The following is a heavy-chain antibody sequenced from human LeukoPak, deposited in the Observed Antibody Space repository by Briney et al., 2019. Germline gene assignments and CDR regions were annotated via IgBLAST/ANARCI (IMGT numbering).Heavy chain of an antibody. V-gene: IGHV4-38-2*02. CDR1: GYSISSGYY. CDR2: IDHSGST. D-gene: IGHD6-19*01. Sequence: SETLSLTCTVSGYSISSGYYWGWIRQPPGKGLEWTGSIDHSGSTYYNPSLKSRITISIDTSKNQFSLKLSPVTAADTAVYYCARHHGEDSSGWPYWYFDLWGRGTLVTVSS. CDR3: ARHHGEDSSGWPYWYFDL. J-gene: IGHJ2*01.